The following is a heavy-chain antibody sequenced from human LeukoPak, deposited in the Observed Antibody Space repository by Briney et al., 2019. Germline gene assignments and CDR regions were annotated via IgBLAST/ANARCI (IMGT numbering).Heavy chain of an antibody. Sequence: SEALSLTCTVSGGSISSYYWSWIRQPAGKGLEWIGRIYTSGSTNYNPSLKSRVTMSVDTSKNQFSPKLSSVTAADTAVYYCARNIRVGNAFDIWGQGTMVTVSS. J-gene: IGHJ3*02. CDR1: GGSISSYY. CDR2: IYTSGST. CDR3: ARNIRVGNAFDI. V-gene: IGHV4-4*07.